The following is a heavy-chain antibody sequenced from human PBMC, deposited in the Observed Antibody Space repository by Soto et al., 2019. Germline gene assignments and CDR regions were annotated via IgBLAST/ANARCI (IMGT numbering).Heavy chain of an antibody. CDR1: GFTFSSYS. CDR2: ISSSGTTI. D-gene: IGHD3-3*01. CDR3: ARIGFYDFWSGYESPMDV. V-gene: IGHV3-48*01. J-gene: IGHJ6*03. Sequence: EVQLVESGGGLVQPGGSPRLSCAASGFTFSSYSMNWVRQAPGKGLEWVSFISSSGTTIYYADSVKGRFTISRDNAKNSLYLQMNSLRAEDTAVYYCARIGFYDFWSGYESPMDVWGKGTTVTVSS.